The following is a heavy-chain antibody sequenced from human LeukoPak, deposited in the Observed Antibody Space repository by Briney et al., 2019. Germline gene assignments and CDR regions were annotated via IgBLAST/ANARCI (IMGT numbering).Heavy chain of an antibody. D-gene: IGHD6-13*01. Sequence: GGSLRLSCAASGFTFSSYGMHWVRQAPGKGLEWVAFIRYDGSNKYYADSVKGRFTISRDNSKNTLYLQMNSLRAEDTAVYYCAKDYSRSWYHYYYYYMDVWGKGTTVTISS. V-gene: IGHV3-30*02. CDR3: AKDYSRSWYHYYYYYMDV. J-gene: IGHJ6*03. CDR1: GFTFSSYG. CDR2: IRYDGSNK.